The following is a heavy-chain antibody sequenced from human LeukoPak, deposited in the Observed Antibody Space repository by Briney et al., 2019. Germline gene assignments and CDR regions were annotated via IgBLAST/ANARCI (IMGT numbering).Heavy chain of an antibody. CDR2: ISAYNGNT. D-gene: IGHD6-13*01. CDR3: ARDLPGIAAVPATFDY. CDR1: GYTFTSYG. V-gene: IGHV1-18*01. J-gene: IGHJ4*02. Sequence: ASVKVSCKASGYTFTSYGISWVRQAPGQGLGWMGWISAYNGNTNYAQKLQGRVTMTTDTSTSTAYMELRSLRSDDTAVYYCARDLPGIAAVPATFDYWGQGTLVTVSS.